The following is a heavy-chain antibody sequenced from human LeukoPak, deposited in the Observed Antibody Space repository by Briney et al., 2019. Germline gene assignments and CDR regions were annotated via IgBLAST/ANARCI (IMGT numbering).Heavy chain of an antibody. Sequence: PGGSLRLSCADSGIAFSSYWMSWVRQAPGKGLEWVANIKQDGGEKYYVDSVKGRFTISRDNAKNSLYLQMNSLRVEDTAVYYCARDGRPLDYWGQGTLVTVSS. CDR1: GIAFSSYW. CDR3: ARDGRPLDY. V-gene: IGHV3-7*03. J-gene: IGHJ4*02. CDR2: IKQDGGEK.